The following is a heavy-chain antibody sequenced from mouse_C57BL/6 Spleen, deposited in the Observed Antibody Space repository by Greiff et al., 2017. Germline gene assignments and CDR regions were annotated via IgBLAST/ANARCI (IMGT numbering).Heavy chain of an antibody. V-gene: IGHV1-55*01. D-gene: IGHD1-2*01. CDR3: ARDGYNWYFDV. J-gene: IGHJ1*03. CDR1: GYTFTSYW. CDR2: IYPGSGST. Sequence: QVQLQQPGAELVKPGASVKMSCKASGYTFTSYWITWVKQRPGQGLEWIGDIYPGSGSTNYNEKFKGKATLTVDTSSSTAYMQRSSLTSEDSAVYYCARDGYNWYFDVWGTGTTVTVSS.